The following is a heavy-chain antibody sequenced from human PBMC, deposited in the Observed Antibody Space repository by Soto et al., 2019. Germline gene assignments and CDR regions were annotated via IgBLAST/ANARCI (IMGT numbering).Heavy chain of an antibody. D-gene: IGHD2-15*01. CDR2: FDPEDGEA. CDR3: ATAIYCSGRSCYYSFDY. V-gene: IGHV1-24*01. J-gene: IGHJ4*02. Sequence: ASVKVSCKVSGYTLTELSMHWVRQAPGKGLEWMGGFDPEDGEAIYAQKFQGRVTMTEDTSTDTAYMELSSLRSEDTAVYYCATAIYCSGRSCYYSFDYWGQGTLVTVSS. CDR1: GYTLTELS.